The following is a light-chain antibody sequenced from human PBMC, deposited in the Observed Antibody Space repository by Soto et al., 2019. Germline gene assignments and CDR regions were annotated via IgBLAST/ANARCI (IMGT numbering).Light chain of an antibody. CDR2: GAS. CDR3: QQYGSSPPWT. Sequence: EIVLTQSPGTLSLSPGERATLSCRASQSVSSSYLAWYQQKPGQAPRLLIYGASSRATGIPDRFSGSGSGTDFTLTISRLEPEDYCQQYGSSPPWTFGQGTKVEIK. CDR1: QSVSSSY. J-gene: IGKJ1*01. V-gene: IGKV3-20*01.